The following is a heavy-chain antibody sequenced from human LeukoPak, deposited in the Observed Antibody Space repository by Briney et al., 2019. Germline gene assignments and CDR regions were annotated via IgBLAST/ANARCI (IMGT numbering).Heavy chain of an antibody. Sequence: GGSLRLSCAASGFTFSSYAMSWVRQAPGKGLEWVSVIYSGGSTYYADSVKGRFTISRDNSKNTLYLQMNSLRAEDTAVYYCARATYYGSGSVAFDIWGQGTMVTVSS. J-gene: IGHJ3*02. CDR1: GFTFSSYA. D-gene: IGHD3-10*01. CDR3: ARATYYGSGSVAFDI. V-gene: IGHV3-66*01. CDR2: IYSGGST.